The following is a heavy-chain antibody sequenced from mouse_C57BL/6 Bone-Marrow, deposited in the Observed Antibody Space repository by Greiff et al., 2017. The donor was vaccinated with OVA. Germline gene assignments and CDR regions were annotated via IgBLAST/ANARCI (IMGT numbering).Heavy chain of an antibody. CDR2: IRLKSDNYAT. D-gene: IGHD1-1*02. V-gene: IGHV6-3*01. CDR1: GFTFSNYW. Sequence: EVKLMESGGGLVQPGGSMKLSCVASGFTFSNYWMNWVRQSPEKGLEWVAQIRLKSDNYATHYAESVKGRFTISRDDSKSSVYLQMNNLRAEDTGIYYCTGGGGSPYFDYWGQGTTLTVSS. J-gene: IGHJ2*01. CDR3: TGGGGSPYFDY.